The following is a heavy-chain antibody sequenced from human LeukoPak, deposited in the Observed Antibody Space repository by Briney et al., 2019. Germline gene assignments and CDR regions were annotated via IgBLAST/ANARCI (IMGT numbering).Heavy chain of an antibody. CDR2: TYYRSKWYN. CDR1: GDSVSSNSAA. J-gene: IGHJ5*02. CDR3: ARLGVSTIPA. V-gene: IGHV6-1*01. Sequence: SQTLSLTCAISGDSVSSNSAAWSWIRQSPSRGLEWLGRTYYRSKWYNDYAVSVKSRITINPDTSKNQFSLQLNSVTPGDSAVYYCARLGVSTIPAWGQGTLVTVSS. D-gene: IGHD3-3*01.